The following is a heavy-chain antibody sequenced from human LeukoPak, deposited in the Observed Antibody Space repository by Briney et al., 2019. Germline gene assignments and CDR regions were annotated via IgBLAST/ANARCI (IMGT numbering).Heavy chain of an antibody. CDR1: GFTFYNYA. CDR3: AKDRAYLRRGFDS. CDR2: IINTGGTT. D-gene: IGHD3-10*02. J-gene: IGHJ4*02. V-gene: IGHV3-23*01. Sequence: GGSLRLSCAASGFTFYNYAMGWVRQAPGKGLEWVSSIINTGGTTYYADSVKGRFTISRDNSENTLYLHMNSMRAEDTALYYCAKDRAYLRRGFDSWGQGTLVTVST.